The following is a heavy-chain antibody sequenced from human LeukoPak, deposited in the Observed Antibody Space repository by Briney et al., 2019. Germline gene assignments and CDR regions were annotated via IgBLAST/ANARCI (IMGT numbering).Heavy chain of an antibody. J-gene: IGHJ5*02. CDR1: GGSISGDY. Sequence: SETLSLTCTVSGGSISGDYWSWIRQPPGKGLEWIGYIHTSGSSNYNPSLKSRVTISVDTSNNHFSLKLSSVTAADTAVYYCARHPYSGGYGGNNWFDPWGQGTLVTVSS. CDR3: ARHPYSGGYGGNNWFDP. CDR2: IHTSGSS. D-gene: IGHD1-26*01. V-gene: IGHV4-4*09.